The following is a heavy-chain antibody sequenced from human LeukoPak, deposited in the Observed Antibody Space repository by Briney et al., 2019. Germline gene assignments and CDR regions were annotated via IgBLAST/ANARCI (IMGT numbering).Heavy chain of an antibody. CDR1: GFTFTTYW. D-gene: IGHD5-18*01. Sequence: SGGSLRLSCAASGFTFTTYWMHWVRQAPGKGLVWVSHINSGGSITSYADSVKGRFTISRDNAKNTLYLQMNSLRAEDTAVYYCARDAVDTANAVWGQGTTVTVSS. J-gene: IGHJ6*02. V-gene: IGHV3-74*01. CDR3: ARDAVDTANAV. CDR2: INSGGSIT.